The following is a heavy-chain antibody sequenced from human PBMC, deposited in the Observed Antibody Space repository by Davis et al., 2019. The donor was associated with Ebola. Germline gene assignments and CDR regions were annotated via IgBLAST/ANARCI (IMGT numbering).Heavy chain of an antibody. CDR1: GYTFTGYY. CDR2: INPNSGGT. CDR3: AREGGQLDH. Sequence: ASVKVSCKASGYTFTGYYMHWVRQAPGQGLEWMGWINPNSGGTNYAQKFQGWVTMTRDTSISTAYMELSSLRSEDTAIYYCAREGGQLDHWGQGTLVTVSS. V-gene: IGHV1-2*04. J-gene: IGHJ4*02. D-gene: IGHD1-26*01.